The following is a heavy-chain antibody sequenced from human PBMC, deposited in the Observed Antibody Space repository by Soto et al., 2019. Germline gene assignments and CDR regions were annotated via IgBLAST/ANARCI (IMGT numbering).Heavy chain of an antibody. CDR2: TYYRSNWRH. J-gene: IGHJ4*02. CDR1: GSSVSSNTAA. Sequence: SQTLSLTCAISGSSVSSNTAAWNWIRSSPSRGLEWLGRTYYRSNWRHDYAVSVKSRITVNPDTSKNQFSLQLNSVTPDDTAVYYCARGVAGSGFDLWGQGTLVTVSS. D-gene: IGHD6-19*01. V-gene: IGHV6-1*01. CDR3: ARGVAGSGFDL.